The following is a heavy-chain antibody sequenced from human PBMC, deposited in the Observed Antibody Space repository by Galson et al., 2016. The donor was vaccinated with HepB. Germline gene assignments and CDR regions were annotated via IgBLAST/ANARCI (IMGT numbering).Heavy chain of an antibody. V-gene: IGHV3-30*18. CDR1: GLMFNSYG. Sequence: SLRLSCAASGLMFNSYGMHWVRQAPGKGLEWIAFLSYDGVNVLYADSVKGRFTSSRDNSKNTLYLQMNSLRAEDTAVYYCTKVQLRYCGGDCYPGYNWFDPWGQGTLVTVSS. D-gene: IGHD2-21*02. CDR2: LSYDGVNV. CDR3: TKVQLRYCGGDCYPGYNWFDP. J-gene: IGHJ5*02.